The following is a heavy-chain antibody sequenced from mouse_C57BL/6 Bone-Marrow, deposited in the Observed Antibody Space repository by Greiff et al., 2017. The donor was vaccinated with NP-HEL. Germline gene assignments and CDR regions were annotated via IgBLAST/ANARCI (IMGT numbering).Heavy chain of an antibody. V-gene: IGHV1-26*01. D-gene: IGHD4-1*02. CDR3: ASNWEAYYYAMDY. Sequence: VQLKQSGPELVKPGASVKISCKASGYTFTDYYMNWVKQSHGKSLEWIGDINPNNGGTSYNQKFKGKATLTVDKSSSTAYMELRSLTSEDSAVYYCASNWEAYYYAMDYWGQGTSVTVSS. CDR1: GYTFTDYY. J-gene: IGHJ4*01. CDR2: INPNNGGT.